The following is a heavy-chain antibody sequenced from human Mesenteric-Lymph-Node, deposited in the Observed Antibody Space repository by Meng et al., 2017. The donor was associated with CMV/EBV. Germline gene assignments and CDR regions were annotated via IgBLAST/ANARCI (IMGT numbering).Heavy chain of an antibody. Sequence: GYTFTTAYIHWVRQAPGQGLEWVGIINPSGGRADYAEKFEDRVTMTRDLSTDTVYMELSSLTSDDTAVYFCARGRAVGATSFRSFDPWGQGTLVTVSS. V-gene: IGHV1-46*01. CDR1: GYTFTTAY. CDR2: INPSGGRA. CDR3: ARGRAVGATSFRSFDP. J-gene: IGHJ5*02. D-gene: IGHD1-26*01.